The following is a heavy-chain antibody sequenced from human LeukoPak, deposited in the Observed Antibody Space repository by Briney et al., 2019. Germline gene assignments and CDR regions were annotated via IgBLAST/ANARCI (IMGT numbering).Heavy chain of an antibody. D-gene: IGHD1-26*01. J-gene: IGHJ5*02. CDR1: GGTFSSYA. Sequence: SVKVSCKASGGTFSSYAISWVRQAPGQGLECMGGIIPIFGTANYAQKFQGRVTITTDESTSPAYMELSSLRSEDTAVYYCARTSIMGARFGPWGQGALVSVSS. V-gene: IGHV1-69*05. CDR2: IIPIFGTA. CDR3: ARTSIMGARFGP.